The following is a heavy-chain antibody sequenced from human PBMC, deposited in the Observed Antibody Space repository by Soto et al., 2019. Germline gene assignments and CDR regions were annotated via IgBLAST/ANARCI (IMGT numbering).Heavy chain of an antibody. Sequence: SETLSLTCSVSGDSISSSRYYWGWIRQPPGKGLEWVGTIHYSGSTYYNPSLKSRVTISVDTSKNQFSLKVSSVTATDTAVYYCALAAADLDSWFDPWGQGTLVTVSS. CDR2: IHYSGST. J-gene: IGHJ5*02. V-gene: IGHV4-39*01. CDR1: GDSISSSRYY. D-gene: IGHD6-13*01. CDR3: ALAAADLDSWFDP.